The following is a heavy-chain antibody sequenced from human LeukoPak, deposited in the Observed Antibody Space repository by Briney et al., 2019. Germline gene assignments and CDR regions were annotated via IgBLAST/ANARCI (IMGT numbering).Heavy chain of an antibody. CDR1: GGSFSGYY. CDR2: INHSGST. CDR3: ARTAYDSSGYVDY. D-gene: IGHD3-22*01. J-gene: IGHJ4*02. V-gene: IGHV4-34*01. Sequence: SETLSLTCAVHGGSFSGYYWTWIRQPPGKGLEWIGEINHSGSTNYNPALNSRVTMSVDTSKNQFSLKLSSVTAADTAVYYCARTAYDSSGYVDYWGQGTLVTVSS.